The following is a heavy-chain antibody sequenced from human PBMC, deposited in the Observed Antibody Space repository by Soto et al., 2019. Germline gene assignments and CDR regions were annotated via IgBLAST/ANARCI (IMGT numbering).Heavy chain of an antibody. Sequence: GASVKVSCKASGYTFTSYGISWVRQAPGQGLDWMGWISAYNGNTNYSQKLQGRVTMTTDTSTSTAYMELRSLRSDDTAVYYCARGQESITIFGVGLDAFDIWGQGTMVTVSS. CDR3: ARGQESITIFGVGLDAFDI. CDR2: ISAYNGNT. J-gene: IGHJ3*02. V-gene: IGHV1-18*01. D-gene: IGHD3-3*01. CDR1: GYTFTSYG.